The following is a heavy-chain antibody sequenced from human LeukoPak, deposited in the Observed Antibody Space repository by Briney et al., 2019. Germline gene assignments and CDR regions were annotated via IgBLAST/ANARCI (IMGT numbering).Heavy chain of an antibody. Sequence: GTSLRLSCAASGFIFSNYGMHWVRQAPGKGLEWVALIYCDGTNKYYADSVKGRFTISRDNSKNTLFLQMNSLRVEDTAVYYCARQSTVATDWWGQGTLVTVSS. CDR1: GFIFSNYG. CDR3: ARQSTVATDW. D-gene: IGHD4-23*01. CDR2: IYCDGTNK. J-gene: IGHJ4*02. V-gene: IGHV3-33*01.